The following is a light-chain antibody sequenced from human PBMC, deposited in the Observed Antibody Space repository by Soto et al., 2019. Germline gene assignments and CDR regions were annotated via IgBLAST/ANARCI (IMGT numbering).Light chain of an antibody. Sequence: QSALTQPRSVSGSPGQSVTISCTGTSSDVGGYKYVSWYQQHPGKAPKLVIYEVSNRPSGVSDRFSGSKSGNTASLTISGLQADDEADYYCCSYTGCSLWVFGGGTKLTVL. J-gene: IGLJ3*02. CDR1: SSDVGGYKY. CDR2: EVS. V-gene: IGLV2-11*01. CDR3: CSYTGCSLWV.